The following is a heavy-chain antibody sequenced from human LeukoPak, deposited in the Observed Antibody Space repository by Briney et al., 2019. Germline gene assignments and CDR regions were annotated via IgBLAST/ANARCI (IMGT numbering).Heavy chain of an antibody. V-gene: IGHV3-21*01. Sequence: GGSLRLSCAASGFTFSSYSMNWVRQAPGEGLEWVSSISSSSSYIYYADSVKGRFTISRDNAKNSLYLQMNSLRAEDTAVYYCARVVPAMNWFDPWGQGTLVTVSS. J-gene: IGHJ5*02. D-gene: IGHD2-2*01. CDR3: ARVVPAMNWFDP. CDR1: GFTFSSYS. CDR2: ISSSSSYI.